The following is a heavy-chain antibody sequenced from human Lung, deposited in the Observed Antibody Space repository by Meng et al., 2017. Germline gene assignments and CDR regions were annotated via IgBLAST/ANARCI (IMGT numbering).Heavy chain of an antibody. Sequence: EVQLVESGGGLVKPGGSLRRSCAASGFTFSSYSMNWVRPAPGKGLEWVSSISSSSAYADSVKGRFTISRDNAKNSLYLQMNSLRAEDTAVYYCARGRVVVAATPSDYWGQGTLVTVSS. D-gene: IGHD2-15*01. CDR2: ISSSSA. CDR1: GFTFSSYS. J-gene: IGHJ4*02. CDR3: ARGRVVVAATPSDY. V-gene: IGHV3-21*01.